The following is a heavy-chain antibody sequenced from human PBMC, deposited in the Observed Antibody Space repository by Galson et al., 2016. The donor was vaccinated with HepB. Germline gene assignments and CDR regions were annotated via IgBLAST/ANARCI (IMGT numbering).Heavy chain of an antibody. CDR2: VYNAGRT. CDR1: GGSISSSSYY. Sequence: ETLSLTCTVSGGSISSSSYYWGWIRQPPGKGLEWIGYVYNAGRTNYSPSLKTRVTISVDTSKNQFSLKLSSVTAADTAVYFCVRHGLTYMDTTDYDYWGQGTLVTVSS. V-gene: IGHV4-61*05. J-gene: IGHJ4*02. CDR3: VRHGLTYMDTTDYDY. D-gene: IGHD1-1*01.